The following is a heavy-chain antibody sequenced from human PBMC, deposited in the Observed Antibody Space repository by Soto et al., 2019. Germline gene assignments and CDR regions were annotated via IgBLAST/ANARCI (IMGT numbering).Heavy chain of an antibody. CDR3: ARAYSGYVYYFDY. V-gene: IGHV3-23*01. D-gene: IGHD5-12*01. Sequence: GGSLRLSCAASGFTFSSYAMSWVRQAPGKGLEWVSAISGSGGSTYYADSVKGRFTISRDNSKNTLYLQMNSLRAEDTAVYYCARAYSGYVYYFDYWGQGTLVTVSS. CDR1: GFTFSSYA. CDR2: ISGSGGST. J-gene: IGHJ4*02.